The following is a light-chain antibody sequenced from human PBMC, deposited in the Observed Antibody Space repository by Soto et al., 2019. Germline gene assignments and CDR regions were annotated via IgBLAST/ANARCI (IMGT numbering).Light chain of an antibody. CDR1: QSISSW. J-gene: IGKJ3*01. CDR3: QQYNSYPLFT. V-gene: IGKV1-5*03. Sequence: DIQMTQSPSTLSASVGDRVTITCWASQSISSWLAWYQQKPGKAPKLLIYKASSLESGVPSRFSGSGSGTEFTLTISSLQPDDFATYYCQQYNSYPLFTFGPGTKVDIK. CDR2: KAS.